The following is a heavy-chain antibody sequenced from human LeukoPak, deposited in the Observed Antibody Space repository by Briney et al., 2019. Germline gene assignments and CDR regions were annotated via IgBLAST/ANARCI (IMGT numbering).Heavy chain of an antibody. CDR1: GFTFSSYS. V-gene: IGHV3-21*01. D-gene: IGHD6-6*01. J-gene: IGHJ6*02. CDR3: ARLTGYSSSSGYYYGMDL. CDR2: LSSSSSYI. Sequence: GGSLRLSCAVSGFTFSSYSMNWVRQAPGKGLEWVSSLSSSSSYIYYADSVKGRFTISRDNAKNSLYLQMNSLRAEDTAVYYCARLTGYSSSSGYYYGMDLWGQGTTVTVSS.